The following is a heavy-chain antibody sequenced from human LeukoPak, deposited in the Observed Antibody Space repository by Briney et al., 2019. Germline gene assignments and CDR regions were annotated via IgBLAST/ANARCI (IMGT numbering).Heavy chain of an antibody. V-gene: IGHV4-34*01. J-gene: IGHJ4*02. CDR1: GGSFSGYY. Sequence: PSETLSLTCAVYGGSFSGYYWSWIRQPPGKGLEWIGEINHSGSTNYNPSLKSRVTISVDTSKNQFSLKLSSVTAADTAVYYCARGSGSGYFRPHDCWGQGTLVTVSS. D-gene: IGHD3-22*01. CDR2: INHSGST. CDR3: ARGSGSGYFRPHDC.